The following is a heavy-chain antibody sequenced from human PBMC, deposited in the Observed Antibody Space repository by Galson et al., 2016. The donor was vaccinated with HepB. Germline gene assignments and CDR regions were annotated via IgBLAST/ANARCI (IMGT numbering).Heavy chain of an antibody. CDR1: GFIVSNDY. Sequence: SLRLSCAASGFIVSNDYMNWVRQAPGKGLEWLSVSYADGRTYYAESVMGRFTLSRDDGMNSLYLQMNTLSAEDTAVDYCARVFSYDRRDYYRHFDSWGRGTVVTVSS. J-gene: IGHJ4*02. CDR2: SYADGRT. V-gene: IGHV3-53*01. D-gene: IGHD3-22*01. CDR3: ARVFSYDRRDYYRHFDS.